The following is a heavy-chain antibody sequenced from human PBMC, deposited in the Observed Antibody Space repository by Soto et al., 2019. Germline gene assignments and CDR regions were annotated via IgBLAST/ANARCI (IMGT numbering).Heavy chain of an antibody. D-gene: IGHD2-8*01. Sequence: GGSLRLSCAASGFTFSNAWMNWVRQAPGKGLEWVGRIKSKTDGGTTDYAAPVKGRFTISRDDSKSTLYLQMNSLKTEDTAVYYCSATNQYYYYYGMDVWGQGTTVTVSS. CDR3: SATNQYYYYYGMDV. CDR2: IKSKTDGGTT. V-gene: IGHV3-15*07. J-gene: IGHJ6*02. CDR1: GFTFSNAW.